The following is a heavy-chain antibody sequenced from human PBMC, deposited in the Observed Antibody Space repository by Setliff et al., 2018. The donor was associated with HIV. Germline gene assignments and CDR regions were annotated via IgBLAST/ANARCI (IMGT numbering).Heavy chain of an antibody. D-gene: IGHD3-9*01. V-gene: IGHV4-34*01. J-gene: IGHJ6*02. CDR1: GGSLTGYF. CDR2: VNRDGGA. Sequence: PSETLSLTCAVYGGSLTGYFWTWIRQSPGKGLEWVGQVNRDGGAHYNPSLRSRVTISVDTSKNQFSLKLRSVTAADTAVYYCARDRGILTYYYYYGMDVWGQGTTVTVSS. CDR3: ARDRGILTYYYYYGMDV.